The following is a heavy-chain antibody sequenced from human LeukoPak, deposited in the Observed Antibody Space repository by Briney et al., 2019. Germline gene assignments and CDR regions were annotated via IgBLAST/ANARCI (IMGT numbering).Heavy chain of an antibody. Sequence: PGGSLRLSCAASGFTFTSYGMHWVRQAPGKGLEWVASIWYDGSNKYHGDSVKGRFTISRDNSKNTLDLQMNSLRVEDTAVYYCAREGSGYYDSSGYYVGPFDYWGQGTLVTVSS. V-gene: IGHV3-33*01. D-gene: IGHD3-22*01. CDR2: IWYDGSNK. CDR3: AREGSGYYDSSGYYVGPFDY. J-gene: IGHJ4*02. CDR1: GFTFTSYG.